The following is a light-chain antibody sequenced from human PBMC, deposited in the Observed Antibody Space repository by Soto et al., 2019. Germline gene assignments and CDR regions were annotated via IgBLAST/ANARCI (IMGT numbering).Light chain of an antibody. CDR1: HSVSSSF. J-gene: IGKJ5*01. CDR3: QHYGASTIT. Sequence: EIVWTQSPATLSLSPGERATLSCSASHSVSSSFLAWYQKKAGQAPKMLIYAASSRATGIPDRFSGSGSGTDFSLTIDRLETEDFALYDCQHYGASTITFGQGTRLEIK. CDR2: AAS. V-gene: IGKV3-20*01.